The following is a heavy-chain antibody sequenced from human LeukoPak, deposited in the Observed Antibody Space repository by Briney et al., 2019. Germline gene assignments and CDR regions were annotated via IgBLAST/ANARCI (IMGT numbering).Heavy chain of an antibody. D-gene: IGHD2-15*01. CDR3: AKVVVAASYNWFDP. J-gene: IGHJ5*02. CDR2: ISYDGSNK. Sequence: GGSLRLSCAASGFTFSSYGVHWVRQAPGKGLEWVAVISYDGSNKYYADSVKGRFTISRDNSKNTLYLQMNSLRAEDTAVYYCAKVVVAASYNWFDPWGQGTLVTVSS. CDR1: GFTFSSYG. V-gene: IGHV3-30*18.